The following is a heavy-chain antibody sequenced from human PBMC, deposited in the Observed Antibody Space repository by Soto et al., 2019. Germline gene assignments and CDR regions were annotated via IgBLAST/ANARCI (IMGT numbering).Heavy chain of an antibody. V-gene: IGHV3-23*01. CDR1: GFSFSNFD. CDR3: ATGTAAPAH. D-gene: IGHD6-13*01. CDR2: ISTSGGTT. Sequence: PXESLRLSCAASGFSFSNFDMSGVRQAPGKGLEWVSGISTSGGTTYYADSVKGRFTSSRDNSKNTLYLQMTSLRAEDTAVYYCATGTAAPAHWGQGTLVTVSS. J-gene: IGHJ1*01.